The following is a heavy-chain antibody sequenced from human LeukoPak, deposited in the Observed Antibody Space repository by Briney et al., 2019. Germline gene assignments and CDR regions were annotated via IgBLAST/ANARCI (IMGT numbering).Heavy chain of an antibody. Sequence: GGSLRLSCAASGFTFSSYGMHWVRQAPGKGLEWVAFIRYDGSNKYYADSVKGRFTISRDNSKNTLYLQMNSLRAEDTAVYYCARTKEMASISYFDSWGQGTLVTVSS. V-gene: IGHV3-30*02. CDR3: ARTKEMASISYFDS. J-gene: IGHJ4*02. CDR1: GFTFSSYG. CDR2: IRYDGSNK. D-gene: IGHD5-24*01.